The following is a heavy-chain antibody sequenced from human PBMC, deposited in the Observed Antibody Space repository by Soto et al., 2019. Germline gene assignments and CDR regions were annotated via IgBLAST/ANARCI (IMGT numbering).Heavy chain of an antibody. V-gene: IGHV5-51*01. CDR1: GYSFTSYW. CDR3: ARHGYSSWNYYYYYGMDV. CDR2: IYPGDSDT. D-gene: IGHD6-13*01. Sequence: PGESRKISCKGSGYSFTSYWIGWVRQMPGKGLEWMGIIYPGDSDTRYSPSFQGQVTISADKSISTAYLQWSSLKASDTAMYYCARHGYSSWNYYYYYGMDVWGQGTTVTVSS. J-gene: IGHJ6*02.